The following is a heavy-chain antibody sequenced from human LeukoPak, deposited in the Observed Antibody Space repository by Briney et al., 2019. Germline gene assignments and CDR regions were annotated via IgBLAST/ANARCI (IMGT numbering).Heavy chain of an antibody. CDR3: ARGRPVAYYYYHMDV. CDR2: ISSSSSTI. Sequence: GGSLRLSCAASGFTFSSYSMNWVRQAPGKGLEWVSYISSSSSTIYYADSVKGRFTISRDNAKNSLYLQMNSLRAEDTAVYYCARGRPVAYYYYHMDVWGKGTTVTVSS. CDR1: GFTFSSYS. J-gene: IGHJ6*03. V-gene: IGHV3-48*01.